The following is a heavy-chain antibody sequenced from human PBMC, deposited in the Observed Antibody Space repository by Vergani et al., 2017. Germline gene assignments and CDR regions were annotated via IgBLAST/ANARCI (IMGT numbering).Heavy chain of an antibody. CDR2: INPNSGGT. V-gene: IGHV1-2*02. Sequence: QVQLVQSGAEVKKPGASVKVSCKASGYTFTGYYMHWVRQAPGQGLEWMGWINPNSGGTNYAQKFQGRVTMTRDTSISTAYMELSRLRSDDTAVYYCARDYYDSSGYLAWFDPWGQGTLVTVSS. D-gene: IGHD3-22*01. CDR3: ARDYYDSSGYLAWFDP. CDR1: GYTFTGYY. J-gene: IGHJ5*02.